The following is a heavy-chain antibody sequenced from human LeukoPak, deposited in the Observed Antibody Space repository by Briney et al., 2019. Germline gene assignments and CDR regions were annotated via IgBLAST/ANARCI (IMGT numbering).Heavy chain of an antibody. CDR3: TTAAGDYYDTSGYFFDY. CDR2: ISSSSSTM. Sequence: PGGSLRLSCAASGFTFSDYYMSWIRQAPGKGLEWVSYISSSSSTMDYADSVKGRFTISRDNAKNSLYLQMNSLRAEDTAVYYCTTAAGDYYDTSGYFFDYWGQGTLVTVPS. V-gene: IGHV3-11*01. J-gene: IGHJ4*02. D-gene: IGHD3-22*01. CDR1: GFTFSDYY.